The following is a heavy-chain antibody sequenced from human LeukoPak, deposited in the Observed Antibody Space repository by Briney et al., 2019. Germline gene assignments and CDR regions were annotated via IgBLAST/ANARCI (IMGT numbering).Heavy chain of an antibody. CDR2: INPSGGTS. D-gene: IGHD1-26*01. Sequence: ASVKVSCKASGYTFTSYAMHWVRQAPGQGLEWMGMINPSGGTSTNAQKFQGRVTMTRDTSTSTVYMELSSLRSEDTAVYYCARSIGGSYFDYWGQGTLVTVSS. J-gene: IGHJ4*02. CDR1: GYTFTSYA. V-gene: IGHV1-46*01. CDR3: ARSIGGSYFDY.